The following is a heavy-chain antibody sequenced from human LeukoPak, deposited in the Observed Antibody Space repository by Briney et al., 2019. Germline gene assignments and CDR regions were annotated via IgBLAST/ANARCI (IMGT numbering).Heavy chain of an antibody. V-gene: IGHV1-18*01. D-gene: IGHD4-17*01. CDR3: ARGXLYGDYYCDF. J-gene: IGHJ4*02. Sequence: ASVKVSCKASNYNFSDYTINWVRQAPGQGLEWMGWISPKNGDTNPAQRFQGRVTMTTETSTTTAYMDLRNLTSDDTAGYFCARGXLYGDYYCDFWXQGTLVTVSS. CDR2: ISPKNGDT. CDR1: NYNFSDYT.